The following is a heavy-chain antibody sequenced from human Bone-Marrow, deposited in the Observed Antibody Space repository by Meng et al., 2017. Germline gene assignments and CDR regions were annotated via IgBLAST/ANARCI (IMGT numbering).Heavy chain of an antibody. CDR2: TYYRSKWYN. CDR1: GDSASSNSAA. J-gene: IGHJ3*02. CDR3: ARGGEYSPGAFDI. D-gene: IGHD6-6*01. Sequence: SQTRSLTGAISGDSASSNSAAWNWIRQSPSRGLEWLGRTYYRSKWYNDYAVSVKSRITINPDTSKNQFSLQLNSVTPEDTAVYYCARGGEYSPGAFDIWGQGTMVTVSS. V-gene: IGHV6-1*01.